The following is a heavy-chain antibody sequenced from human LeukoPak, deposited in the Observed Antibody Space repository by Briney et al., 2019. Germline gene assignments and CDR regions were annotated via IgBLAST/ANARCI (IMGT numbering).Heavy chain of an antibody. CDR1: GFTFSRFG. Sequence: GGSLRLSCAASGFTFSRFGMHWVRQAPGKALEWVALISYAGGSIYYADSVKGRFTISRDNSKNTLYLQMNSLGDEDTAVYYCVKDRWVDYWGQGALVTVSS. CDR3: VKDRWVDY. CDR2: ISYAGGSI. D-gene: IGHD1-26*01. V-gene: IGHV3-30*18. J-gene: IGHJ4*02.